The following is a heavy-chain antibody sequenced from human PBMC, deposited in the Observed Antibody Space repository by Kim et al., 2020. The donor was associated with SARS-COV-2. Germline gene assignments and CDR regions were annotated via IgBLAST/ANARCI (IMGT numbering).Heavy chain of an antibody. V-gene: IGHV5-51*01. J-gene: IGHJ3*02. CDR1: GYSFTSYW. CDR3: ARLCGRLAGYWPDAFDI. D-gene: IGHD3-9*01. CDR2: IYPGDSDT. Sequence: GESLKISCKGSGYSFTSYWIGWVRQMPGKGLEWMGIIYPGDSDTRYSPSFQGQVTISADKSISTAYLQWSSLKASDTAMYYCARLCGRLAGYWPDAFDIWGQGTMVTVSS.